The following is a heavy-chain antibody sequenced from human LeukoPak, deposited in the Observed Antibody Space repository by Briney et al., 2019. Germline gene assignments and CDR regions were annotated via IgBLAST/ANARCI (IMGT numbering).Heavy chain of an antibody. CDR2: ISWNSGST. CDR1: GFTFNDYS. D-gene: IGHD3-10*01. V-gene: IGHV3-9*01. J-gene: IGHJ6*02. Sequence: GRSLRLSCAASGFTFNDYSMHWVWQAPGKGLEWVSGISWNSGSTGYADSVKGRFSISRDNAKNSLYLQMDSLNPEDTAVYYCAKGLLWSEVYYYYGMDVWGQGTTVTVSS. CDR3: AKGLLWSEVYYYYGMDV.